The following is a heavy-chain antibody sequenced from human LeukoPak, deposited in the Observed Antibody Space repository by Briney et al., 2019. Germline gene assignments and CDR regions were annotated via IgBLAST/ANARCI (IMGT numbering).Heavy chain of an antibody. CDR2: IIPIFGTA. J-gene: IGHJ4*02. D-gene: IGHD4-23*01. CDR3: AREDYGGNSREYYFDY. V-gene: IGHV1-69*13. CDR1: GYTFTIFH. Sequence: GASVKVSCKASGYTFTIFHIHWVRQAPGQGLEWMGGIIPIFGTANYAQKFQGRVTITADESTSTAYMELSSLRSEDTAVYYCAREDYGGNSREYYFDYWGQGTLVTVSS.